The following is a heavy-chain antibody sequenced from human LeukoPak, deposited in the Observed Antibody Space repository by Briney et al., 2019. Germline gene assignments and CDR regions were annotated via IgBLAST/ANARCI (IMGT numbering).Heavy chain of an antibody. CDR1: GFTFSIAS. Sequence: GGSLRLSCAASGFTFSIASMSWVRQAPGKGLEWVGHIFGKTDGGTTDHAAPVKGRFSISRDDSKNTLYLQMSSLKTEDTAVYFCTTHRGYTSSPTFDDGSQGTLVTVSS. D-gene: IGHD6-13*01. V-gene: IGHV3-15*01. CDR2: IFGKTDGGTT. J-gene: IGHJ4*02. CDR3: TTHRGYTSSPTFDD.